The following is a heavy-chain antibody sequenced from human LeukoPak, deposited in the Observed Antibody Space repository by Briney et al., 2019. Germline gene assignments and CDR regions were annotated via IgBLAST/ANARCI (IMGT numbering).Heavy chain of an antibody. J-gene: IGHJ4*02. CDR3: ARHPGSDGFWSGYYY. Sequence: GGSLRLSCAASGFTFSSYWMHWVRQAPGKGLVWVSRINSDGSKTSYADSVKGRFSISRDNAKNTLYLQMNSLRAEDTAVYYCARHPGSDGFWSGYYYWGQGTLVTVSS. CDR2: INSDGSKT. D-gene: IGHD3-3*01. CDR1: GFTFSSYW. V-gene: IGHV3-74*01.